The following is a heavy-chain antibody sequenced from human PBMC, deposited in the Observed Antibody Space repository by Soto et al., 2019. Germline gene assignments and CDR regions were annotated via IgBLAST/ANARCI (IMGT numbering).Heavy chain of an antibody. CDR2: SNGDGATT. J-gene: IGHJ3*01. Sequence: EEQLVESGGGLLQPGGSLRLSCVASGFRFADYWMHWVRQIPGKGLLWVSRSNGDGATTTYADSVKGRFTISSDNAKNTLNLQMNSLGADDPAVYYCGRYEYYGSGYYDLGGAFDLWGQGTMVTVSS. V-gene: IGHV3-74*01. CDR1: GFRFADYW. D-gene: IGHD3-10*01. CDR3: GRYEYYGSGYYDLGGAFDL.